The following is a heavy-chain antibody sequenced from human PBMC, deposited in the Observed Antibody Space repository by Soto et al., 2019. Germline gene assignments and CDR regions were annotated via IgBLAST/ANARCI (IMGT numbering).Heavy chain of an antibody. Sequence: SETLSLTCTVSGYSITEGFSWGWIRQSPGKGLEWIGNIFHSGAAQYNPSLKRRVTISVDTSKNRFSLRLSSVTAADTAVYFCARRGKWISTFDYWGQGALVTVSS. V-gene: IGHV4-38-2*02. J-gene: IGHJ4*02. CDR3: ARRGKWISTFDY. D-gene: IGHD5-12*01. CDR2: IFHSGAA. CDR1: GYSITEGFS.